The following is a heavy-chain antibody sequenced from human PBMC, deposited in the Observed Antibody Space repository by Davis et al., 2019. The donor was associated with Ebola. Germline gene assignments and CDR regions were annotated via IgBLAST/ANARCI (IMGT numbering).Heavy chain of an antibody. V-gene: IGHV3-48*02. D-gene: IGHD3-16*01. Sequence: GGSLRLSCAASGFTVSSNYMNWVRQAPGKGLEWVSYISSSSSTIYYADSVKGRFTISRDNAKNSLYLQMNSLRDEDTAVYYCARDHYDYIWGSFLRNWYFDLWGRGTLVTVSS. CDR1: GFTVSSNY. J-gene: IGHJ2*01. CDR2: ISSSSSTI. CDR3: ARDHYDYIWGSFLRNWYFDL.